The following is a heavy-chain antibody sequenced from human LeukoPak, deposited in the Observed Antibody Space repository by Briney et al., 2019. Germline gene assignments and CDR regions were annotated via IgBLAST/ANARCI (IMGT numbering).Heavy chain of an antibody. V-gene: IGHV3-23*01. CDR3: AKDRGRYYDSSGYYWGYYFDS. CDR1: GFTFSNYA. J-gene: IGHJ4*02. CDR2: ITGSGGST. D-gene: IGHD3-22*01. Sequence: GGSLRLSCAASGFTFSNYAVNWIRQAPGKGLEWVSTITGSGGSTFYADSVKGRFTISRDNSMDTLYLQMSSLRAEDTTVYYCAKDRGRYYDSSGYYWGYYFDSWGQGILVTVST.